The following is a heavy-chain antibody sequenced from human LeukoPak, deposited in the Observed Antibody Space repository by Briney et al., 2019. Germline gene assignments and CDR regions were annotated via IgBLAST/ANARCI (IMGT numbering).Heavy chain of an antibody. Sequence: PGGSLRLSCAASGFTFSSYEMNWVRQAPGKGLEWVSYISSSGSTIYYADSVKGRFTISRDNAKNSLYLQMNSLRAEDTAVYYCTRDAGYYDILTGYYEESRFDYWGQGTLVTVSS. V-gene: IGHV3-48*03. CDR3: TRDAGYYDILTGYYEESRFDY. CDR2: ISSSGSTI. D-gene: IGHD3-9*01. J-gene: IGHJ4*02. CDR1: GFTFSSYE.